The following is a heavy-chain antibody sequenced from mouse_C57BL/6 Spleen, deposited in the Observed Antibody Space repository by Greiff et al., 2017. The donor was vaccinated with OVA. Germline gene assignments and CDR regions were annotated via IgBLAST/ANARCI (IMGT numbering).Heavy chain of an antibody. D-gene: IGHD1-1*01. V-gene: IGHV14-4*01. Sequence: VQLQQSGAELVRPGASVQLSCTASGFNIKDDYMHWVKQRPEQGLEWIGWIDPENGDTEYASKFQGKATITADTSSNTAYLQLSSLTSEDTAVYYCTTLYGSSPFDYWGQGTTLTVSS. CDR2: IDPENGDT. J-gene: IGHJ2*01. CDR1: GFNIKDDY. CDR3: TTLYGSSPFDY.